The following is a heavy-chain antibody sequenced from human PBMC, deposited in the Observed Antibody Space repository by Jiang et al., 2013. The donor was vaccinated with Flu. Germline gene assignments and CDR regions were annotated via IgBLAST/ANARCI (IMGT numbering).Heavy chain of an antibody. CDR3: AKDMGWLWDY. CDR2: ISGSGGST. Sequence: ASGFTFSSYAMSWVRQAPGKGLEWVSAISGSGGSTYYADSVKGRFTISRDNSKNTLYLQMNSLRAEDTAVYYCAKDMGWLWDYWGQGTLVTVSS. V-gene: IGHV3-23*01. J-gene: IGHJ4*02. CDR1: GFTFSSYA. D-gene: IGHD6-19*01.